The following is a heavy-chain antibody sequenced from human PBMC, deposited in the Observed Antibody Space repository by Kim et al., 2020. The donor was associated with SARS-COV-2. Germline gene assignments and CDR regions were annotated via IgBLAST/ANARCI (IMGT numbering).Heavy chain of an antibody. Sequence: SETLSLTCTVSGGSISSYYWSWIRQPPGKGLEWIGYIYYSGSTNYNPSLKSRVTISVDTSKNQFSLKLSSVTAADTAVYYCARLPSGYYPFDYWGQGTLVTVSS. V-gene: IGHV4-59*13. CDR1: GGSISSYY. CDR2: IYYSGST. D-gene: IGHD3-22*01. J-gene: IGHJ4*02. CDR3: ARLPSGYYPFDY.